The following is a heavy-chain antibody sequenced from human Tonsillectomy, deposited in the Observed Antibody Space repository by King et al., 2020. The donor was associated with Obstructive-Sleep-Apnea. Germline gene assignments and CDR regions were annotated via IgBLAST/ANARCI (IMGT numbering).Heavy chain of an antibody. D-gene: IGHD6-19*01. CDR3: AKDLSSGWYSPLDY. Sequence: VQLVESGGGLVQPGRSLRLSCAPSGFSFDDYAMHWVRQAPGKGLEWVSGISWNSGSIGYADSVKGRFTISRDNAKNSLYLQMNSLRAEDTALYYCAKDLSSGWYSPLDYWGQGALVIVSS. V-gene: IGHV3-9*01. J-gene: IGHJ4*02. CDR1: GFSFDDYA. CDR2: ISWNSGSI.